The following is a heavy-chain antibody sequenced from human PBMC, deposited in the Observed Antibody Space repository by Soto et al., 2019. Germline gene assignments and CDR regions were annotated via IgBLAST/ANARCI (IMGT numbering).Heavy chain of an antibody. V-gene: IGHV3-11*01. CDR2: ISSSGDII. CDR3: ARDLGYYASDGYFDY. Sequence: QVQLVESGGGLVKPGGSLRLSCAGSGFTFSDYYMSWIRQAPGKGLEWVSYISSSGDIIYYAESVKGRFTISRDNAKNSLYLQMNSLRAEDTAVYYCARDLGYYASDGYFDYWGQGTLVTVSS. CDR1: GFTFSDYY. D-gene: IGHD3-22*01. J-gene: IGHJ4*02.